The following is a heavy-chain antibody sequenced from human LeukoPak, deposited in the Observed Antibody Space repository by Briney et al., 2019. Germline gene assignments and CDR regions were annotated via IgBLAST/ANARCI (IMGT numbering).Heavy chain of an antibody. V-gene: IGHV4-59*11. CDR3: ARLVWLGESPGSWFDS. D-gene: IGHD3-10*01. Sequence: SETLSLTCSVPGGSITSHFWSWIRQPPGKGLEWIGYIHYSGSTNYNPSLKSRVTISPDTAKNQLFLKLNSVTAADTAVYYCARLVWLGESPGSWFDSWGQGTLVTVSS. CDR1: GGSITSHF. CDR2: IHYSGST. J-gene: IGHJ5*01.